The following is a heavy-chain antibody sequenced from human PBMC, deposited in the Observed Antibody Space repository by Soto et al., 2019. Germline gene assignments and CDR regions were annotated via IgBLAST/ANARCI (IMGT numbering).Heavy chain of an antibody. V-gene: IGHV4-59*01. Sequence: PSETLSLTCTVSGGSISSYYWSWIRQPPGKGLEWIGYIFYSGSTNYNPSLKSRVTISVDTSKNQFSLKLSSVTAAATAVYYCARRRDFSNGMDVWGQGTTVTVSS. CDR1: GGSISSYY. CDR2: IFYSGST. D-gene: IGHD2-21*02. J-gene: IGHJ6*02. CDR3: ARRRDFSNGMDV.